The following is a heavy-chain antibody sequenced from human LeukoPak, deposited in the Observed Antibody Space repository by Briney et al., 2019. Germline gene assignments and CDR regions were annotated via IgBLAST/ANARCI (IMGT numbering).Heavy chain of an antibody. D-gene: IGHD3-3*01. CDR1: GGSISTYY. Sequence: SETLSLTCTVSGGSISTYYWSWIRQPAGKGLEWIGRLSSSGTTNYNTSLKSRVTMSVDTSTNQLSLNLTSVTAADTAVYCCAREVSGSDYYRAYDYWGQGTLVTVSS. CDR3: AREVSGSDYYRAYDY. V-gene: IGHV4-4*07. CDR2: LSSSGTT. J-gene: IGHJ4*02.